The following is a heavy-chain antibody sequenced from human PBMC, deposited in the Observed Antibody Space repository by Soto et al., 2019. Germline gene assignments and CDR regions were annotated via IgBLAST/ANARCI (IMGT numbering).Heavy chain of an antibody. Sequence: GRSRRLSCAASGVTFSSYSMNWVRQAPGTGPEWVSGISWNSGSIGYADSVKGRFTISRDNAKNSLYLQMNSLRAEDTALYYCAKDIQAYHHDVSGKGTTVPVS. V-gene: IGHV3-9*01. CDR2: ISWNSGSI. D-gene: IGHD2-2*01. CDR1: GVTFSSYS. J-gene: IGHJ6*03. CDR3: AKDIQAYHHDV.